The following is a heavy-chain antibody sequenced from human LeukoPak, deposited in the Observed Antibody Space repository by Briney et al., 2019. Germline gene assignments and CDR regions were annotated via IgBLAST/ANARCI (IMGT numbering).Heavy chain of an antibody. Sequence: SETLSPTCTVSGGSISSYYWSWIRQPPGKGLEWVGYIYYSGSTNYNPSLKSRVTISVDTSKNQFSLKLSSVTAADTAVYYCAGEWLSIQRDAFDIWGQGTMVTVSS. CDR1: GGSISSYY. V-gene: IGHV4-59*01. CDR3: AGEWLSIQRDAFDI. J-gene: IGHJ3*02. CDR2: IYYSGST. D-gene: IGHD3-22*01.